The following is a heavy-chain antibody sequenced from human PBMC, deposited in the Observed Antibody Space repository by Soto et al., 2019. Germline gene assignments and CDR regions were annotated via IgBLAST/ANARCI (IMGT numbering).Heavy chain of an antibody. CDR3: AHICLLAVGLWYDAFAV. V-gene: IGHV2-5*01. CDR2: IYWSDDK. Sequence: QITLKESGHTLVKPTQTLTLTCTFSGFSLTTNGVGVGWIRQPPGKALEWLALIYWSDDKYYNRSLENRLTITKDTSKIQVVFTMTDMDPVDTATYYCAHICLLAVGLWYDAFAVWGQGTMITVS. J-gene: IGHJ3*01. D-gene: IGHD3-3*02. CDR1: GFSLTTNGVG.